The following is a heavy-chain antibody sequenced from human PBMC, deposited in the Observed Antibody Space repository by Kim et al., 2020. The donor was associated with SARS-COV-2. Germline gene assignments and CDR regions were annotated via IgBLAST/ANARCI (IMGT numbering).Heavy chain of an antibody. V-gene: IGHV3-23*01. CDR2: VTDDGTKT. CDR3: AKRRGVGYYNFDY. D-gene: IGHD3-10*01. CDR1: GFTFYAYD. J-gene: IGHJ4*01. Sequence: GGYLRLSCAASGFTFYAYDMNWVRQAPGKGLEWVSAVTDDGTKTRYADSVKGRFTISRDNHIHVLYLQMDRLSAEDTAIYYCAKRRGVGYYNFDYWGHRTQVTIPS.